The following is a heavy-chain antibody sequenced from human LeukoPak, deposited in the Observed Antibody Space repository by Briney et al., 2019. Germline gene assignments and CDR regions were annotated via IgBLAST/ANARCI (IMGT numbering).Heavy chain of an antibody. CDR1: GYTLTGYY. CDR3: ASIVVVTARYAFDI. J-gene: IGHJ3*02. D-gene: IGHD2-21*02. CDR2: INPNSGDT. V-gene: IGHV1-2*02. Sequence: ASVKASCKASGYTLTGYYMHWVRQAPGQGLEWMGWINPNSGDTNYAQKFQGRVTMTRDTSISTAYMELSRLRSDDTAVYYCASIVVVTARYAFDIWGQGTMVTVSS.